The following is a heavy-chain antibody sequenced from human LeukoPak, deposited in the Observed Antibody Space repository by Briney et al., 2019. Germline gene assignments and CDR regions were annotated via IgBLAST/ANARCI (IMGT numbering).Heavy chain of an antibody. CDR2: MNLKSCNT. CDR1: GYTFTSYG. V-gene: IGHV1-8*01. CDR3: ARAYGDLEY. J-gene: IGHJ4*02. Sequence: AAVKVSCKASGYTFTSYGIYWVRQAPGQGLEWMGWMNLKSCNTGHAQKFQGRVTMTRDTSVSTAYMVLSSLTSDDTVVDYCARAYGDLEYWGQGTLVTVSS. D-gene: IGHD4-17*01.